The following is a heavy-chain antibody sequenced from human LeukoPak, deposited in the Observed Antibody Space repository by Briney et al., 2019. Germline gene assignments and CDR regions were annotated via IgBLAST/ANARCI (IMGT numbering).Heavy chain of an antibody. J-gene: IGHJ4*02. V-gene: IGHV4-34*01. D-gene: IGHD5-18*01. Sequence: PSETLSLTCAVYGGSFSGYYWSWIRQPPGKGLEWIGEINHSGSTNYNPSLKSRVTISVDTSKNQVSLKLSSVTAADTAVYYCAGGYSYGSPDYWGQGTLVTVSS. CDR3: AGGYSYGSPDY. CDR2: INHSGST. CDR1: GGSFSGYY.